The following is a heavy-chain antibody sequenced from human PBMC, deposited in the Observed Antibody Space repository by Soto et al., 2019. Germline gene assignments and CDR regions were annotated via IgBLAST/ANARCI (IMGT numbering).Heavy chain of an antibody. J-gene: IGHJ3*02. CDR1: GGSISTYF. CDR3: ARRYSSAFDI. D-gene: IGHD6-13*01. Sequence: SETLSLTCTVSGGSISTYFWNWLRQPPGKGLEWIAYIADSGRILYNPSLKSRVTISLDASKNQFFLSLSSVTAADTAVYYCARRYSSAFDIWGQGTMVTVSS. CDR2: IADSGRI. V-gene: IGHV4-59*08.